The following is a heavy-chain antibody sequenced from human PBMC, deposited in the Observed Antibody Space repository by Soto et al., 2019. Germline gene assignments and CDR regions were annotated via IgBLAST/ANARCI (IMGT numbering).Heavy chain of an antibody. CDR3: ARDGAVNSDYYGSGSYAAYYYYYGMDV. V-gene: IGHV1-3*01. D-gene: IGHD3-10*01. CDR2: INAGNGNT. CDR1: GYTFTSYA. J-gene: IGHJ6*02. Sequence: ASVKVSCKASGYTFTSYAMHWVRQAPGQRLEWMGWINAGNGNTKYSQKFQGRVTITRDTSASTAYMELSSLRSEDTAVYYCARDGAVNSDYYGSGSYAAYYYYYGMDVWGQGTAVTVSS.